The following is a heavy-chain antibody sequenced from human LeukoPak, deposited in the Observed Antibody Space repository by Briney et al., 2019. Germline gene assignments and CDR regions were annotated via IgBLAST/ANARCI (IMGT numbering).Heavy chain of an antibody. CDR1: DYTFTVSYG. CDR2: ISAYNGNT. D-gene: IGHD1-26*01. V-gene: IGHV1-18*01. J-gene: IGHJ6*02. CDR3: ASAGPPVSPNGIVGAITGHYYYGMDV. Sequence: GASVKVSCKASDYTFTVSYGISWVRQAPGQGLEWMGWISAYNGNTNYAQKVQGRVTMTRNTSISTAYMELSSLRSEDTAVYYCASAGPPVSPNGIVGAITGHYYYGMDVWGQGTTVTVSS.